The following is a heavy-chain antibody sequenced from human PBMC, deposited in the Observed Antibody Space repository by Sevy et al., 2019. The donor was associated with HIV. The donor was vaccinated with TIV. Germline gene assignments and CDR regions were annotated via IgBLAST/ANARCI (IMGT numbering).Heavy chain of an antibody. D-gene: IGHD3-3*01. CDR1: GGSISSYY. J-gene: IGHJ6*02. Sequence: SETLSLTCTVSGGSISSYYWSWIRQPPGKGLEWIGYIYYGGSTNYNPSLKSRVTISVDTSKNQFSLKLSSVTAADTAVYYCARDVFWSGAPLGMDVWGQGTTVTVSS. V-gene: IGHV4-59*01. CDR3: ARDVFWSGAPLGMDV. CDR2: IYYGGST.